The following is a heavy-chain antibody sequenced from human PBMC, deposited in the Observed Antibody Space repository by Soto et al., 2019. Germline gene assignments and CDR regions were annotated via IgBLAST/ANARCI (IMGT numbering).Heavy chain of an antibody. J-gene: IGHJ5*02. D-gene: IGHD6-19*01. CDR1: GGSISSYF. CDR2: IYYSGGT. Sequence: SETLSLTCTVSGGSISSYFYTWVRQPPGKGLEWLGYIYYSGGTNYNPSLKSRVTISLDKSKSQFSLRLISVTAADTAVYYCTREQSDDNYFDPWGQGTLVTVSS. V-gene: IGHV4-59*01. CDR3: TREQSDDNYFDP.